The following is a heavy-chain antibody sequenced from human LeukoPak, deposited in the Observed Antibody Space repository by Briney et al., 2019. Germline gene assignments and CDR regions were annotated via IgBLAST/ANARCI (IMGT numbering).Heavy chain of an antibody. CDR3: ARDANVVVPAATSGMDV. J-gene: IGHJ6*02. V-gene: IGHV3-11*01. CDR1: GFTFSDYY. CDR2: ISSSGSTI. D-gene: IGHD2-2*01. Sequence: PGGSLRLSCTASGFTFSDYYMSWIRQAPGKGLEWVSYISSSGSTIYYADSVKGRFTISRDNAKNSLYLQMNSLRAEDTAVYYCARDANVVVPAATSGMDVWGQGTTVTVSS.